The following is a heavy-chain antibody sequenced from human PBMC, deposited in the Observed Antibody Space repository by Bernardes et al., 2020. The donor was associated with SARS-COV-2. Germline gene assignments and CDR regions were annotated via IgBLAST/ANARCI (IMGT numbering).Heavy chain of an antibody. CDR1: GFSFRNYG. CDR3: ARDVKQYFDWLLVPPEYAMDV. D-gene: IGHD3-9*01. Sequence: GGSLRLSCAASGFSFRNYGMHWVRQAPGKGLEWVAVIWYDGSNKYYADSVKGRFTISRDSSKNTLYLQMNSLRAEDTAVYYCARDVKQYFDWLLVPPEYAMDVWGQGTTVTVSS. CDR2: IWYDGSNK. J-gene: IGHJ6*02. V-gene: IGHV3-33*08.